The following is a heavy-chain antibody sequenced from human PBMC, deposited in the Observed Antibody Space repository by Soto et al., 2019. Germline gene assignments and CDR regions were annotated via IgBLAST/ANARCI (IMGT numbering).Heavy chain of an antibody. CDR3: AREDHIAAAGTGDY. D-gene: IGHD6-13*01. CDR1: GYTFTSYG. Sequence: GASVKVSCKASGYTFTSYGISWVRQAPGQGLEWMGWISAYNGNTNYAQKLQGRVTTTTDTSTSTAYMELRSLRSDDTAVYYCAREDHIAAAGTGDYWGQGTLVTVSS. CDR2: ISAYNGNT. J-gene: IGHJ4*02. V-gene: IGHV1-18*01.